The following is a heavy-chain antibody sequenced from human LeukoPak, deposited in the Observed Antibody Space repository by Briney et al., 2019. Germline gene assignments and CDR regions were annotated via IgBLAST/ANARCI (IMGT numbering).Heavy chain of an antibody. D-gene: IGHD4-17*01. Sequence: GGSLRLSCAASGFTFSSYGMHWVRQAPGKGLEWVAVIWYDGSNKYYADSVKGRFTISRDNSKNTLYPQMNSLRAEDTAVYYCARDLRPMTTVTTNWFDPWGQGTLVTVSS. CDR2: IWYDGSNK. J-gene: IGHJ5*02. CDR1: GFTFSSYG. CDR3: ARDLRPMTTVTTNWFDP. V-gene: IGHV3-33*01.